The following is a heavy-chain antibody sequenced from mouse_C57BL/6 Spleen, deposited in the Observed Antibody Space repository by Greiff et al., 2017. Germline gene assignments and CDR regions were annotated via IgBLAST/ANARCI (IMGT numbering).Heavy chain of an antibody. V-gene: IGHV1-64*01. CDR3: CYYGSSYEDY. Sequence: QVQLQQPGAELVKPGASVKLSCKASGYTFTSYWMHWVKQRPGQGLEWIGMIHPNSGSTNYNEKFKSKATLTVDKSSSTAYMQLSSLRSEDSAVYYCCYYGSSYEDYWGQGTTLTVSS. CDR2: IHPNSGST. CDR1: GYTFTSYW. J-gene: IGHJ2*01. D-gene: IGHD1-1*01.